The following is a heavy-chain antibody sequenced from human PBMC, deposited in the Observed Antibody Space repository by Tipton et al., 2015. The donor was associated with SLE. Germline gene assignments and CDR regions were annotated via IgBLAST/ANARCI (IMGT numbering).Heavy chain of an antibody. Sequence: TLSLTCTVSGGSISSGGYYWSWIRQHPGKGLEWIGYIYYSGSTYYNPSLKSRVTISVDTSKNQFSLKLSSVTAADTAVYYCARGPYCSSTSCPIRFDPWGQGTLITVSS. D-gene: IGHD2-2*01. J-gene: IGHJ5*02. CDR1: GGSISSGGYY. CDR2: IYYSGST. V-gene: IGHV4-31*03. CDR3: ARGPYCSSTSCPIRFDP.